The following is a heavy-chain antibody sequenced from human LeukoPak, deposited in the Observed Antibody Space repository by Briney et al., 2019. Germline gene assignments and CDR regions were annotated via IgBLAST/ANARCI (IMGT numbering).Heavy chain of an antibody. CDR3: VREFSRGAGF. CDR2: IRYDGNDN. J-gene: IGHJ4*02. Sequence: GGSLRLSCTASGFAFRSYGMHWVRQAPGKGLEWVAFIRYDGNDNYYADSVKGRFTISRDNSKNIMYLQMDSPRPEDTAVYYCVREFSRGAGFWGQGTLVTVSS. D-gene: IGHD3-10*01. V-gene: IGHV3-30*02. CDR1: GFAFRSYG.